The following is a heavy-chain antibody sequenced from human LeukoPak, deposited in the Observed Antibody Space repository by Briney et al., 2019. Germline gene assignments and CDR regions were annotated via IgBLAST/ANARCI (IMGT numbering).Heavy chain of an antibody. CDR1: GGTFSSYA. CDR2: IIPIFGTA. CDR3: ARGYYDSSGYQLYFDY. Sequence: SVKVSCKASGGTFSSYAISWVRQAPGQGLEWMGGIIPIFGTANYAQKFQGRVTITADESTSTAYMELSSLRSEDTAVYYCARGYYDSSGYQLYFDYWGQRTLVTVSS. D-gene: IGHD3-22*01. V-gene: IGHV1-69*13. J-gene: IGHJ4*02.